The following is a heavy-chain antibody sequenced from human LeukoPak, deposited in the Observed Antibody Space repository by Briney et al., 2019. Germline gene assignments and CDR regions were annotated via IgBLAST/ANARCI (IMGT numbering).Heavy chain of an antibody. CDR1: GFTFDDYG. Sequence: GGSLRPSCAASGFTFDDYGMSWVRQAPGKGLEWVSGINWNGGSTGYADSVKGRFTISRDNAKDSLYLQMNSLRAEDTALYYCARGSVVVAATGFDYWGQGTLVTVSS. CDR2: INWNGGST. V-gene: IGHV3-20*04. D-gene: IGHD2-15*01. J-gene: IGHJ4*02. CDR3: ARGSVVVAATGFDY.